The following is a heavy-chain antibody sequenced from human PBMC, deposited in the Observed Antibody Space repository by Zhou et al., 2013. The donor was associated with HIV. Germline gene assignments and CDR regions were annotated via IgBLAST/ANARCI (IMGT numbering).Heavy chain of an antibody. J-gene: IGHJ6*03. D-gene: IGHD6-13*01. CDR3: ARLVAARDYYYYIDV. CDR1: GYSISSGYY. V-gene: IGHV4-38-2*01. Sequence: QVQLQESGPGLVKPSETLSLTCAVSGYSISSGYYWGWIRQPPGKGLEWSGSIYHSGSTYYNPSLKSRVTISIDTSKNQFSLKLSSVTAADTAVYYCARLVAARDYYYYIDVWGRGTTVTVSS. CDR2: IYHSGST.